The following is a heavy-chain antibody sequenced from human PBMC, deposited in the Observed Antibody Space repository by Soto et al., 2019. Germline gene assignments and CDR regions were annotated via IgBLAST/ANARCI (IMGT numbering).Heavy chain of an antibody. CDR2: VYYSGYT. V-gene: IGHV4-59*01. Sequence: PSETLSLTCTVSGGSMSPYYWSWIRQAPGVGLEWIAYVYYSGYTHYNPSLKSRVTISVDTSKNQFSLKLSSVTAADTAVYYCARGFYDSRGYSSPFDYWGHGILVTVSS. CDR3: ARGFYDSRGYSSPFDY. D-gene: IGHD3-22*01. J-gene: IGHJ5*01. CDR1: GGSMSPYY.